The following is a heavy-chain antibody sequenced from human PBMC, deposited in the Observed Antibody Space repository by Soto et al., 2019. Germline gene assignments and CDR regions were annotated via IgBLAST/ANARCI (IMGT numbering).Heavy chain of an antibody. CDR2: INPSGGST. CDR1: GYTFTSYY. J-gene: IGHJ3*02. V-gene: IGHV1-46*01. CDR3: ARDIRAYCGGDCYPGAFDI. Sequence: RASVKVSCKASGYTFTSYYMHWVRQAPGQGLEWMGIINPSGGSTSYAQKFQGRVTMTRDTSTSTVYMELSSLRSEDTAVYYCARDIRAYCGGDCYPGAFDIWGQGTMVTVSS. D-gene: IGHD2-21*02.